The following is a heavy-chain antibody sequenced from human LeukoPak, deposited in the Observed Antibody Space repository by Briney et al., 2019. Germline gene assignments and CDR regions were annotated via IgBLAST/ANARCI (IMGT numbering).Heavy chain of an antibody. CDR2: IRFDGSNK. CDR1: GFTFSSSG. D-gene: IGHD3-3*01. CDR3: AKDYDFWSGYYSPTRGYFDH. J-gene: IGHJ4*02. Sequence: GGSLRLSCAASGFTFSSSGMHWVRQAPGKGLEWVAFIRFDGSNKYYADSVKGRFTISRDNSKNTLYLQMNSLRAEDAAVYYCAKDYDFWSGYYSPTRGYFDHRGQGTLVTVSS. V-gene: IGHV3-30*02.